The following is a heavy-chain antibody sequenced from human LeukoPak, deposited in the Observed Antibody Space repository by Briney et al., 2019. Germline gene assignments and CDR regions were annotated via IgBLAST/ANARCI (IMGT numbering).Heavy chain of an antibody. CDR1: GYTFTGYD. J-gene: IGHJ4*02. CDR3: ARDPGGYCSSTSCPGGLFDY. CDR2: MNPNSGNT. Sequence: GASVKVSCRASGYTFTGYDINWVRQATGQGLEWMGWMNPNSGNTGYAQKFQGRVTMTRDTSTSTVYMELSSLRSEDTAVYYCARDPGGYCSSTSCPGGLFDYWGQGTLVTVSS. D-gene: IGHD2-2*01. V-gene: IGHV1-8*01.